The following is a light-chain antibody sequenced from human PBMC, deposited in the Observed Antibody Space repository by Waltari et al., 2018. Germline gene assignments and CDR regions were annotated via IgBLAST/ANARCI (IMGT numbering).Light chain of an antibody. V-gene: IGLV3-25*02. CDR1: PLPQQY. J-gene: IGLJ2*01. CDR3: QSADRSGSAV. CDR2: KDS. Sequence: YELTQPPSVSVSPGQTAKITCPGDPLPQQYAYWYQQKPGQAPILMIYKDSDRPSGIPERFSGSTSGTTVTLTISGVQPEDEADYYCQSADRSGSAVFGAGTKLTVL.